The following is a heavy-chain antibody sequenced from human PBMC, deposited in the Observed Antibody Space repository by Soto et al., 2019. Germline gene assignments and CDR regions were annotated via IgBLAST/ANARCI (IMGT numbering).Heavy chain of an antibody. CDR1: GSRFSGCT. D-gene: IGHD6-19*01. CDR3: ARVLGIAPGIAVAGTRDYYSYGMDV. Sequence: ASVKVSCKASGSRFSGCTSSGARQATGQGLGWMGRIIPILGIANYAQKFQGRVTITADKSTSTAYMELSSLRSEDTAVYYCARVLGIAPGIAVAGTRDYYSYGMDVWAHGTTVTVSS. V-gene: IGHV1-69*02. CDR2: IIPILGIA. J-gene: IGHJ6*02.